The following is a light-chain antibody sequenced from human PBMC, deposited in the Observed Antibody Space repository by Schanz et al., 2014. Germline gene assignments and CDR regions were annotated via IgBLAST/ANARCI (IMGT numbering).Light chain of an antibody. V-gene: IGLV1-40*01. CDR1: SSNIGAGKY. J-gene: IGLJ3*02. CDR2: DDT. Sequence: QSVLTQPPSVSGAPGQRLTISCSGSSSNIGAGKYVNWYRQFPGTAPKLLIYDDTNRPSGVPDRFSGSKSGASASLAITGLQTGDEADYYCGTWDSSLSAWVFGGGTKLTVL. CDR3: GTWDSSLSAWV.